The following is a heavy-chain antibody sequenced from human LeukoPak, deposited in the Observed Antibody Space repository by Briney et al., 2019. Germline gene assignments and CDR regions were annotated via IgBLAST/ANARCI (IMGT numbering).Heavy chain of an antibody. CDR1: GFTFSSYW. D-gene: IGHD2-2*01. Sequence: GGSPRLSCAASGFTFSSYWMHWVRQAPGKGLVWVSRIYSDGNTTNYADSVKGRFTISRDNAKNTLYLQMNSLRAEDTAVYYCARDQGSTSRGIDCWGQGTLVTVSS. V-gene: IGHV3-74*01. J-gene: IGHJ4*02. CDR2: IYSDGNTT. CDR3: ARDQGSTSRGIDC.